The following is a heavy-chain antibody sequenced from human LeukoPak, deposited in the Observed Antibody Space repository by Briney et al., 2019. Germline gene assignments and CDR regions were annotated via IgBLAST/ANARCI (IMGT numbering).Heavy chain of an antibody. CDR1: GYTFTSYY. D-gene: IGHD3-22*01. J-gene: IGHJ4*02. Sequence: ASVKVSCKASGYTFTSYYMHWVRQAPGQGLEWMGIINPGDGSTTYAQKFQGRVTMTRDTSTSTVYMELSSLRSGDTAVFYCARAGDTSGYYLGSRFDYWGQGTLVTVSS. V-gene: IGHV1-46*01. CDR2: INPGDGST. CDR3: ARAGDTSGYYLGSRFDY.